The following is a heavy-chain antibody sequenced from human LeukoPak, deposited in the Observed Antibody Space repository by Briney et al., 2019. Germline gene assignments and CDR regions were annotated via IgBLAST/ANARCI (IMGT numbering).Heavy chain of an antibody. CDR3: ARGPVVRAAMVYYFDY. D-gene: IGHD5-18*01. J-gene: IGHJ4*02. Sequence: ASVKVSCKASGYTFTSYDINWVRQATRQGLEWMGWMNPNSGNTGYAQKFQGRVTMTRNTSISTAYMELSSLRSEDTAVYYCARGPVVRAAMVYYFDYWGQGTLVTVSS. V-gene: IGHV1-8*01. CDR1: GYTFTSYD. CDR2: MNPNSGNT.